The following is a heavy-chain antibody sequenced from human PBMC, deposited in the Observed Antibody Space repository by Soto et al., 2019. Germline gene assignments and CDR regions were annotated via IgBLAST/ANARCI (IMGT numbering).Heavy chain of an antibody. J-gene: IGHJ4*02. V-gene: IGHV4-34*01. CDR2: INHSGST. CDR1: GGSFSGYY. D-gene: IGHD3-10*01. CDR3: ACGRSGGANYLSDYFDY. Sequence: SETLSLTCAVYGGSFSGYYWSWIRQPPGKGLEWIGEINHSGSTNYNPSLKSRVTISVDTSKNQFSLKLSSVTAADTAVYYCACGRSGGANYLSDYFDYWGQGTLVTVSS.